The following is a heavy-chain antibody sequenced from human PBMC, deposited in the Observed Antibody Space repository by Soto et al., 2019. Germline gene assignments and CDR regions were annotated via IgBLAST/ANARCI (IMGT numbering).Heavy chain of an antibody. J-gene: IGHJ4*02. CDR1: GYSVCTCYY. D-gene: IGHD6-19*01. CDR2: VYRSGAA. Sequence: PSGTLGLTCAVSGYSVCTCYYWAWVRKSPGKGLEWIGSVYRSGAAYYSPTLKSRVTISVDTSKNQFSLHLKSVTAADAAVYYCARDYRCALAVAGYFDFRGQGTPVTVSS. CDR3: ARDYRCALAVAGYFDF. V-gene: IGHV4-38-2*02.